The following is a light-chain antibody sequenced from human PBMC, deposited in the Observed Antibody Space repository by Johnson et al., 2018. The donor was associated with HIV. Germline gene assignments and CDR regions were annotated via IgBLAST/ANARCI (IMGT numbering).Light chain of an antibody. CDR3: GTWDTSLGAQYV. CDR2: ENN. Sequence: QSVLTQPPSVSAAPGQKVTISCSGSSSNIGNNYVSWYQQLPGTAPKLLIYENNKRPSGIPDRFSHSPSGTSATLAITGLTTGDEADYYCGTWDTSLGAQYVFGSGTKVTVL. J-gene: IGLJ1*01. CDR1: SSNIGNNY. V-gene: IGLV1-51*02.